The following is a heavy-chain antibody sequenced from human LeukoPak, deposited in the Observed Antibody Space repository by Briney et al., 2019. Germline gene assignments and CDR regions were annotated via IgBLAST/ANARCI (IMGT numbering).Heavy chain of an antibody. CDR1: GYTFTGYY. D-gene: IGHD6-13*01. CDR3: ARALEQQLNWFDP. J-gene: IGHJ5*02. CDR2: IIPIFGTA. V-gene: IGHV1-69*06. Sequence: GASVKVSCKASGYTFTGYYVHWVRQAPGQGLEWMGGIIPIFGTANYAQKFQGRVTITADKTTSTAYMELSSLRSEDTAVYYCARALEQQLNWFDPWGQGTLVTVSS.